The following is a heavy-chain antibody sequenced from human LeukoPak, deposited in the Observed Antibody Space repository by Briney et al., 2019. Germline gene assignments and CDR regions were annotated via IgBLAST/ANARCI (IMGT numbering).Heavy chain of an antibody. CDR1: GFTFSSYS. CDR3: ARSPPFDY. Sequence: PGGSLRLSCAASGFTFSSYSMNWVRQAPGKGLEWVSYISGSSSTIYYADSVKGRFTISRDNAKNSLYLQMNSLRAKDTAVYYCARSPPFDYWGQGTLVTVSS. J-gene: IGHJ4*02. CDR2: ISGSSSTI. V-gene: IGHV3-48*04.